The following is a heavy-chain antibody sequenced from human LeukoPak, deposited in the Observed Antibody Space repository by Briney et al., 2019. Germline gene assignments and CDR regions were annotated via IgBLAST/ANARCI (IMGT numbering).Heavy chain of an antibody. V-gene: IGHV4-34*01. CDR3: LRSHGAY. CDR2: INHSGST. J-gene: IGHJ4*02. CDR1: GGSFSGYY. D-gene: IGHD3-10*01. Sequence: KPSETLSLTCAVYGGSFSGYYWSWIRQPPGKGLEWIGEINHSGSTNYNPSLKSRVTISVDTSKNQFSLKLSSVTAADTAMYYCLRSHGAYWGQGTLVTVSS.